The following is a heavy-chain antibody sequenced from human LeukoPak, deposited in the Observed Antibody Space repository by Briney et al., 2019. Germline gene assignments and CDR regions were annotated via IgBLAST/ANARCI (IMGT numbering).Heavy chain of an antibody. CDR2: IYFGDSDT. CDR1: GYSFTNYW. Sequence: GESLKISCKGSGYSFTNYWIGWVRLMPGKGLEWMGFIYFGDSDTRYSPSFQGQVTISADKSISTAYLQWSSLKASDTAMYCCARQDSSYYDSSVDYWGQGTLVTISS. V-gene: IGHV5-51*01. CDR3: ARQDSSYYDSSVDY. D-gene: IGHD3-22*01. J-gene: IGHJ4*02.